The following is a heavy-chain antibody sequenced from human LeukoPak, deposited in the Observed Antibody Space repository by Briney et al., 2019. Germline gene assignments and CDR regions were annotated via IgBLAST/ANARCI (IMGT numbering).Heavy chain of an antibody. CDR2: IIPIFGTA. CDR3: ARSSTQGSWYGGDGY. Sequence: APVKVSCKASGGTFSSYAISWVRQAPGQGLEWMGGIIPIFGTANYAQKFQGRVTITTDESTSTAYMELSSLRSEDTAVYYCARSSTQGSWYGGDGYWGQGTLVTVSS. D-gene: IGHD6-13*01. V-gene: IGHV1-69*05. J-gene: IGHJ4*02. CDR1: GGTFSSYA.